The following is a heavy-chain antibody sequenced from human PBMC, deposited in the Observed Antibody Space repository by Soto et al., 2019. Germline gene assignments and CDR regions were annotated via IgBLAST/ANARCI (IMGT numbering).Heavy chain of an antibody. CDR1: GFTFSSYA. Sequence: GGSLRLSCAASGFTFSSYAMSWVRQAPGKGLEWVSAISGSGGSTYYADSVKGRFTISRDNSKNTLYLQMNSLRAEDTAVYYCAKDFDYRGNSGYYYYGMDVWGQGTTVTVSS. J-gene: IGHJ6*02. V-gene: IGHV3-23*01. CDR2: ISGSGGST. CDR3: AKDFDYRGNSGYYYYGMDV. D-gene: IGHD4-17*01.